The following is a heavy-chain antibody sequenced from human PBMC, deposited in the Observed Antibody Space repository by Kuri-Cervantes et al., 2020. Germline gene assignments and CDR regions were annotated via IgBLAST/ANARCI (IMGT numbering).Heavy chain of an antibody. CDR2: ISSSSSTI. Sequence: GGSLRLSCAASGCTFSSYSMNWVRQAPGKGLEWVSYISSSSSTIYYADSVKGRFTISRDNAKNSLYLQMNSLRAEDTAVYYCARDITLVVRGVGLTPGGYGMDVWGQGTTVTVSS. D-gene: IGHD3-10*01. CDR1: GCTFSSYS. V-gene: IGHV3-48*01. J-gene: IGHJ6*02. CDR3: ARDITLVVRGVGLTPGGYGMDV.